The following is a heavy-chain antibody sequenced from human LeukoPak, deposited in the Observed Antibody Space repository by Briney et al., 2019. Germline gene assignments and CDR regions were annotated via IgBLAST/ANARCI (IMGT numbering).Heavy chain of an antibody. CDR3: ARQLAAGNDGFDV. J-gene: IGHJ3*01. V-gene: IGHV4-39*02. Sequence: SETLSLTCSVSGVSIYSSTYYWAWLRQPPGKGLEVIGSIYYNEDTFHNPSLKSRLTISVDTSADLFPLRLTSVTAADTATYYCARQLAAGNDGFDVWGQGTVVTVSS. CDR1: GVSIYSSTYY. CDR2: IYYNEDT. D-gene: IGHD2-15*01.